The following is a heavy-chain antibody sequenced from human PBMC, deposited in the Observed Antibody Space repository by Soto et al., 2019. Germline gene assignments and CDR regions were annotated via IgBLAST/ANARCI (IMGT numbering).Heavy chain of an antibody. D-gene: IGHD1-1*01. CDR1: GGSISSGDYY. J-gene: IGHJ4*02. Sequence: QVQLQESGPGLVKPSQTLSLTCTIAGGSISSGDYYWSWIRQPPGKGLEWIGHIYDSGSTYNNPSLNSRVNISIDPSENQFSLNLRSVTAADTAVYYCARGLSGDKVDSWGQGTLVTVSS. CDR3: ARGLSGDKVDS. CDR2: IYDSGST. V-gene: IGHV4-30-4*01.